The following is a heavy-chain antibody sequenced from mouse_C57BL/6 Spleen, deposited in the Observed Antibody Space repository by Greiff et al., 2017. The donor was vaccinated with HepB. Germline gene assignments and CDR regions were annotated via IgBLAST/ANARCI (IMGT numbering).Heavy chain of an antibody. Sequence: QVQLQQSGAELVRPGASVKMSCKASGYTFTNYWIGWAKQRPGHGLEWIGDIYPGGGYTNYNEKFKGKATLTADKSSSTAYMQFSSLTSEDSAIYYCARAYYRGNGFAYWGQGTLVTVSA. CDR3: ARAYYRGNGFAY. J-gene: IGHJ3*01. CDR2: IYPGGGYT. CDR1: GYTFTNYW. D-gene: IGHD2-12*01. V-gene: IGHV1-63*01.